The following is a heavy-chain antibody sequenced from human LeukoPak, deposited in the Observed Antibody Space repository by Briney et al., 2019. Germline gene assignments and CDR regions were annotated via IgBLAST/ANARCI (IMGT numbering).Heavy chain of an antibody. V-gene: IGHV4-61*02. CDR2: IYTSGST. Sequence: PSQTLSLTCTVSGGSISSGSYYWSWIRQPAGKGLVWIGRIYTSGSTNYNPSLKSRVTISVDTSKNQFSLKLSSVTAADTAVYYCARAEYSSGPREDAFDIWGQGTMVTVSS. CDR1: GGSISSGSYY. J-gene: IGHJ3*02. CDR3: ARAEYSSGPREDAFDI. D-gene: IGHD6-19*01.